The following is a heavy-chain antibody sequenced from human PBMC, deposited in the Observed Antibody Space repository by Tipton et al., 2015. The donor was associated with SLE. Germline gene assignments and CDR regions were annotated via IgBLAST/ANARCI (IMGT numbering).Heavy chain of an antibody. CDR3: ARLRVISYYFDY. J-gene: IGHJ4*02. CDR1: GGSISSSSYY. D-gene: IGHD2-21*01. V-gene: IGHV4-39*07. CDR2: IYYSGST. Sequence: PGLVKPSETLSLTCTVSGGSISSSSYYWGWIRQPPGKGLEWIGSIYYSGSTYYNPSLKSRVTISVDTSKNQFSLKLSSVTAADTAVYYCARLRVISYYFDYWGQGTPVTVSS.